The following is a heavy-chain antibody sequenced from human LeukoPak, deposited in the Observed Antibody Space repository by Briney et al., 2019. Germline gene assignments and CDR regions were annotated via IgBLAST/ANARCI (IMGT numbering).Heavy chain of an antibody. Sequence: ASVKVSCKASGYTFSGYYIHWVRQAPGQGLEWMGWMNPNSGNTGYAQKFQGRVTIIRNTSISTAYMELGSLRSEDTAVYYCARLSLLLPDAFDIWGQGTMVTVSS. CDR1: GYTFSGYY. V-gene: IGHV1-8*03. CDR3: ARLSLLLPDAFDI. J-gene: IGHJ3*02. D-gene: IGHD1-26*01. CDR2: MNPNSGNT.